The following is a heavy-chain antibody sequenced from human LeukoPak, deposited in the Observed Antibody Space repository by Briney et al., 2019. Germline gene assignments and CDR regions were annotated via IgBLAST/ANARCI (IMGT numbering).Heavy chain of an antibody. CDR3: ASQTLRLGYGPGLMDAFDI. D-gene: IGHD5-18*01. J-gene: IGHJ3*02. CDR2: IYPGDSDT. CDR1: GYSFTSYW. Sequence: GESLKISCKGSGYSFTSYWIAWVRQMPGKGLEWMGIIYPGDSDTRYSPSFQGQVTISADKSINTAYLQWSSLKASDTAMYYCASQTLRLGYGPGLMDAFDIWGQGTMVTVSS. V-gene: IGHV5-51*01.